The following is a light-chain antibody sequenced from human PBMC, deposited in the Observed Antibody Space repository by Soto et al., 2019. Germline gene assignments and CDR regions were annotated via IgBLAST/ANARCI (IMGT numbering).Light chain of an antibody. J-gene: IGKJ4*01. Sequence: EIVLTQSPGTLSLSPGERATLSCRASQSVSSSYLAWYQQKPGQAPRLLIYVASSRATGIPDRFSGSGSGTDFTLTISRLETEDFAVYYCQQYGSSPGLTFGGGTKVEIK. V-gene: IGKV3-20*01. CDR1: QSVSSSY. CDR3: QQYGSSPGLT. CDR2: VAS.